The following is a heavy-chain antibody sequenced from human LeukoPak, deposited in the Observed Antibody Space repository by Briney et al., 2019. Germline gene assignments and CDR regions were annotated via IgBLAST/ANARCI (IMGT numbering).Heavy chain of an antibody. CDR1: GFTFSSYA. Sequence: PGGSLRLSCAASGFTFSSYAMSWVRQAPGKGLEWVSAISGSGGSTYYADSVKGRFTISRDNSKNTLYLQMNSLRAEDTAVYYCAKVYGSGYYPYYYYYMDVWGKGTTVTVSS. D-gene: IGHD3-22*01. V-gene: IGHV3-23*01. J-gene: IGHJ6*03. CDR3: AKVYGSGYYPYYYYYMDV. CDR2: ISGSGGST.